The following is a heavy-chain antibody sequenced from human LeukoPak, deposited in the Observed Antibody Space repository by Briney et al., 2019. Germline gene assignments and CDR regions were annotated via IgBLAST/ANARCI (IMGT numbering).Heavy chain of an antibody. D-gene: IGHD6-13*01. V-gene: IGHV3-30*18. Sequence: GRSLRLSCAASGITFSSYGMHWVRQAPGKGLEWVAVISYDGSNKYYADSVKGRFTISRDNSKNTLYLQMNSLRAEDTAVYYCAKDMGAAAGTPLDYWGQGTLVTVSS. CDR1: GITFSSYG. CDR2: ISYDGSNK. CDR3: AKDMGAAAGTPLDY. J-gene: IGHJ4*02.